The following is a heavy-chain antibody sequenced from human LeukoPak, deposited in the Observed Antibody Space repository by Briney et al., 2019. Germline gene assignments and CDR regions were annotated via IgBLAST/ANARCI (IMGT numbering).Heavy chain of an antibody. CDR2: IYSAGDT. Sequence: GGSLRLSCAASGFTVSSNFMSWVRQTPGTGLEWVSVIYSAGDTYYADSVKGRFTISRDNFKNTVYLQMNSLRADDTAVYYCARDYCTTSSCSTRWFDPWGQGTLVTVSS. CDR3: ARDYCTTSSCSTRWFDP. J-gene: IGHJ5*02. D-gene: IGHD1-1*01. V-gene: IGHV3-66*02. CDR1: GFTVSSNF.